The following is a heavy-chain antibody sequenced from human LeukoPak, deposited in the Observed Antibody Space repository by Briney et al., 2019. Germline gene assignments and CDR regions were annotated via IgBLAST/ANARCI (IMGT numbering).Heavy chain of an antibody. J-gene: IGHJ4*02. CDR3: ARALPPSVNTPWK. CDR1: GLTFSSYW. Sequence: PGGSLRLSCAASGLTFSSYWMHWVRQAPGKGLVWVSRISSDGSSTSYADSVKGRFTIFRDNAKNTLYLQMNSLGAEDTAVYYCARALPPSVNTPWKWGQGTQVTVSS. CDR2: ISSDGSST. V-gene: IGHV3-74*01. D-gene: IGHD1-1*01.